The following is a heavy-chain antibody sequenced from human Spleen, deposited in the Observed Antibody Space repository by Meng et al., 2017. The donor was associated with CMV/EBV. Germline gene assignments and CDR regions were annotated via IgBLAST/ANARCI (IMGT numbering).Heavy chain of an antibody. J-gene: IGHJ6*02. CDR3: AKEFVVTYYYYYYGMDV. Sequence: ASVKVSCKASGYTFTSYGISWVRQAPGQGLEWMGWISAYNGNTNYAQKLQGRVTMTTDTSTSTAYMELRSLRSDDTAVYYCAKEFVVTYYYYYYGMDVWGQGTTVTVSS. CDR1: GYTFTSYG. V-gene: IGHV1-18*01. CDR2: ISAYNGNT. D-gene: IGHD3-22*01.